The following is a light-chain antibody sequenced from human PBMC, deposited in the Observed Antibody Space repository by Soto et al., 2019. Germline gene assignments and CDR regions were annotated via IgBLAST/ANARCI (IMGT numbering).Light chain of an antibody. CDR2: GAT. CDR1: QSVSGH. CDR3: QQYYSSPWT. Sequence: EIVMTQSAATVSVAPGERVTRACRASQSVSGHLAWYQQKPGQAPRLLIYGATSRATGTPDRFSGSGSGTDFTLTLRRLEPEAFAVYYCQQYYSSPWTFGLGTKVDIK. J-gene: IGKJ1*01. V-gene: IGKV3-20*01.